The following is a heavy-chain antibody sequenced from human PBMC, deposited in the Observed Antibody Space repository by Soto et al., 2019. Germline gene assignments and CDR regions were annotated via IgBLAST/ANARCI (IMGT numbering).Heavy chain of an antibody. CDR1: GGSISSYY. CDR2: IYYSGST. D-gene: IGHD3-10*01. CDR3: ARLVSGSYFGAVGYFDY. J-gene: IGHJ4*02. Sequence: SETLSLTCTVSGGSISSYYWSWIRQPPGKGLEWIGYIYYSGSTNYNPSLKSRVTISVDTSKNQFSLKLSSVTAADTAVYYCARLVSGSYFGAVGYFDYWGQGTLVTVSS. V-gene: IGHV4-59*08.